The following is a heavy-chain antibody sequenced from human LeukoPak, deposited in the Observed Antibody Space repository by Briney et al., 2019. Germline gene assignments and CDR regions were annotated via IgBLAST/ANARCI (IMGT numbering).Heavy chain of an antibody. CDR2: ISYDGSNK. V-gene: IGHV3-30*04. D-gene: IGHD2-15*01. Sequence: QPGGSLRLSCAASGFTFSSYAMHWVRQAPGKGLEWVAVISYDGSNKYYADSVKGRFTISRDNSKNTLYLQMNSLRAEDTAVYYCARAVVVVVAATPTEYFDYWGQGTLVTVSS. CDR1: GFTFSSYA. J-gene: IGHJ4*02. CDR3: ARAVVVVVAATPTEYFDY.